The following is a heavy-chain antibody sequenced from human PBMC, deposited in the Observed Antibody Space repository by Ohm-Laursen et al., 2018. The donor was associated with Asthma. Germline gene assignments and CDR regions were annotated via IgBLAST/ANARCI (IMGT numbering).Heavy chain of an antibody. Sequence: GSSVKVSCKASGYTFTGYSMHWVRQAPGQGLEWMGRINPNSGGTNYAQKFQGRVTMTRDTSISTAYTELSSLRSEDTAVYYCARPMTTVTDQNPYYYYGMDVWGQGTTVTVSS. J-gene: IGHJ6*02. CDR3: ARPMTTVTDQNPYYYYGMDV. V-gene: IGHV1-2*06. CDR2: INPNSGGT. CDR1: GYTFTGYS. D-gene: IGHD4-11*01.